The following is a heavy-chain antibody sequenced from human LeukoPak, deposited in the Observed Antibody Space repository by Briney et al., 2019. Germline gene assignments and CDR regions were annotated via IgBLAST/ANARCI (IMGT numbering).Heavy chain of an antibody. V-gene: IGHV1-46*01. J-gene: IGHJ4*02. CDR3: ARGKGSGSYYIRAFDY. Sequence: ASVKVSCKASGYTFTSYYMHWVRQAPGQGLEWMGIINPSGGSTSYAQKFQGRVTMTRDTSTSTVYMELSSLRSEDTAVYYCARGKGSGSYYIRAFDYWGQGTLVTVSS. D-gene: IGHD3-10*01. CDR2: INPSGGST. CDR1: GYTFTSYY.